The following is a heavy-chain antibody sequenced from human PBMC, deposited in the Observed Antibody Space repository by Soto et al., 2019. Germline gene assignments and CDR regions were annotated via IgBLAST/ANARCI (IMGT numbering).Heavy chain of an antibody. CDR3: ARGTVVTHFDY. D-gene: IGHD2-15*01. Sequence: QVQLVQSGAEEKKPGASVKVSCKASGYTFTSYAMHWVRQAPGQRLEWMGWINAGNGNTKYSQKFQGRVTITRDTSASTSYMELSSLRSEDTAVYYCARGTVVTHFDYWGQGTLVTVSS. CDR1: GYTFTSYA. V-gene: IGHV1-3*05. J-gene: IGHJ4*02. CDR2: INAGNGNT.